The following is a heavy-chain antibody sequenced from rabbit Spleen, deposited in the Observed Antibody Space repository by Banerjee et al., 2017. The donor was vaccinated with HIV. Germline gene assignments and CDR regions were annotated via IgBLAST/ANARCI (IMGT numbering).Heavy chain of an antibody. CDR1: GFTLSTYYM. V-gene: IGHV1S45*01. J-gene: IGHJ6*01. Sequence: QEQLVESGGGLVQPGGSLKLSCKASGFTLSTYYMNWVRQAPGKGLEWIACIYISTGNTYYANWARGRLTISKTSSTTVTLQMTSLTAADTATYFCARDTGSSFSSYGMDLWGPGTLVTVS. CDR2: IYISTGNT. CDR3: ARDTGSSFSSYGMDL. D-gene: IGHD8-1*01.